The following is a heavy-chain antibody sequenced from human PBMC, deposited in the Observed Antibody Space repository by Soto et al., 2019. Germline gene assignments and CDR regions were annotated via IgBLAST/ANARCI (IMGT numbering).Heavy chain of an antibody. J-gene: IGHJ4*02. CDR3: ARGQEGVVATH. Sequence: QVQLQQWGAGLLKPSETLSLNCAVNGGSLSGYYWSWIRQPPGKGLEWIGEIKDGGRTNYSPSLKRXXTXSXXTDNNQFSLRLYSVTAADTGVYYCARGQEGVVATHWDQGTLVTVSS. CDR2: IKDGGRT. V-gene: IGHV4-34*01. CDR1: GGSLSGYY. D-gene: IGHD5-12*01.